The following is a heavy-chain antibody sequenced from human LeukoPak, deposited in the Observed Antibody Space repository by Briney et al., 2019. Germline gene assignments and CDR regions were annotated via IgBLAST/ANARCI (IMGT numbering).Heavy chain of an antibody. CDR3: AKGVVVVAAYSYYFDY. CDR1: RFSFSGYW. Sequence: PGGSLRLSCADSRFSFSGYWMSWVRQAPGKGLEWVSGISGSGGSTYYADSVKGRFTISRDNSKNTLYLQMNSLRAEDTAVYYCAKGVVVVAAYSYYFDYWGQGTLVTVSS. V-gene: IGHV3-23*01. J-gene: IGHJ4*02. CDR2: ISGSGGST. D-gene: IGHD2-15*01.